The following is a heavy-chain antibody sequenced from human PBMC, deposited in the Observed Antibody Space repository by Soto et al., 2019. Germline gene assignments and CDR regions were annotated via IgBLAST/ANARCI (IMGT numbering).Heavy chain of an antibody. V-gene: IGHV1-69*08. CDR1: GGTFSSYT. D-gene: IGHD2-2*01. CDR2: IIPILGIA. CDR3: ARDIVVVPGGFDY. Sequence: QVQLVQSGAEVKKPGSSVKVSCKASGGTFSSYTISWVRQAPGQGLEWMGRIIPILGIANYAQKFQGRVTITADKPTSTAYMELNSLRSEDTAVYYCARDIVVVPGGFDYWGQGTLVTVSS. J-gene: IGHJ4*02.